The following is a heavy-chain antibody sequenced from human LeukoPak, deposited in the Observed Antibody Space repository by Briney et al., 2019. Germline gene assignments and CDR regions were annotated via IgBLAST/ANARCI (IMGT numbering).Heavy chain of an antibody. D-gene: IGHD1-26*01. J-gene: IGHJ4*02. CDR2: ISGSRDFI. CDR3: VRALVGAAFDT. Sequence: PGGSLRLSCAASGFTFNVYAMHWVRQVPGKGPEWISSISGSRDFIYYADSVKGRFTISRDNAKNSLCLDTKSLRVEDTAVYFCVRALVGAAFDTWGQGALVTVSS. CDR1: GFTFNVYA. V-gene: IGHV3-21*06.